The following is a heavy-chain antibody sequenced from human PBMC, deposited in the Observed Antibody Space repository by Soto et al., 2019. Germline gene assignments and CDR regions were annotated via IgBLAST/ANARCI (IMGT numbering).Heavy chain of an antibody. CDR1: GYNFISYG. J-gene: IGHJ6*02. CDR3: ARYLTEDNSSYYYASPGYFYYCGMDV. V-gene: IGHV1-18*01. D-gene: IGHD3-22*01. Sequence: QVRLVQSGAEVKKPGASVKVSCKASGYNFISYGITWVRQAPGQGLEWMGWISGYNGNTNYEQRLQGRVTMTTDTSTNTAYMELRSLRSDDTAVYYCARYLTEDNSSYYYASPGYFYYCGMDVWGQGTTVTVSS. CDR2: ISGYNGNT.